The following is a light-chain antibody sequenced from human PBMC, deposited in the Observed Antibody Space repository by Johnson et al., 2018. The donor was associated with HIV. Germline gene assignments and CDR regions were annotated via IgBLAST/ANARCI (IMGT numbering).Light chain of an antibody. Sequence: QSVLTQPPSVSAAPGQKVTISCSGSSSNIGNNYVSWYQQLPGTAPKLLLYEHIKRPPGIPDRFSGSTSASSATLGITGLSTGDEADYHCGTCDRSLSVLNVCGTGTKVTVL. J-gene: IGLJ1*01. CDR3: GTCDRSLSVLNV. CDR1: SSNIGNNY. CDR2: EHI. V-gene: IGLV1-51*02.